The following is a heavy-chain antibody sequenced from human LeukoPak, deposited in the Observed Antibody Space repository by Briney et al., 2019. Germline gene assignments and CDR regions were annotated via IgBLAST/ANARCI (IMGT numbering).Heavy chain of an antibody. Sequence: PSETLSLICTVSGGSISSSSYQWGWIRQPPGEGVEWIGSIYYSGSTYYHPSLKSRVTISVDTSKSQSSLKLSSVNAADTAVYYCARHLWFGEFRNWFDPWGQGTLVTVSS. CDR3: ARHLWFGEFRNWFDP. CDR1: GGSISSSSYQ. V-gene: IGHV4-39*01. J-gene: IGHJ5*02. CDR2: IYYSGST. D-gene: IGHD3-10*01.